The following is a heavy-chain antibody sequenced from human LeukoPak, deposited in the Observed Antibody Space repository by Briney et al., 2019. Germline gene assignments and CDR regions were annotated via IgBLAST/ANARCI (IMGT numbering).Heavy chain of an antibody. CDR3: ARDYGGNSEIYYYGMDV. J-gene: IGHJ6*02. CDR2: INPSGGST. Sequence: ASVKVSCKASGYTFTSYYMHWVRQAPGQGLEWMGIINPSGGSTSYAQKFQGRVTMTRDTSTTTAYMELSSLRSEDTAVYYCARDYGGNSEIYYYGMDVWGQGTTVTVSS. CDR1: GYTFTSYY. V-gene: IGHV1-46*01. D-gene: IGHD4-23*01.